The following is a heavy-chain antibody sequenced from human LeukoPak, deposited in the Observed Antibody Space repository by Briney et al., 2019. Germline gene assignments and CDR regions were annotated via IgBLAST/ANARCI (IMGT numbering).Heavy chain of an antibody. CDR1: GGSITSYH. Sequence: PSETLSLTCTVSGGSITSYHWSWIRQPPGKGLEWIGYVSYRGSNNNNASLKSRVTIPVDSSKNQFALKLTSVTAADTAVYYCARVRGLGVITPYLDYWGQGILVTVSS. D-gene: IGHD3-16*02. V-gene: IGHV4-59*08. J-gene: IGHJ4*02. CDR3: ARVRGLGVITPYLDY. CDR2: VSYRGSN.